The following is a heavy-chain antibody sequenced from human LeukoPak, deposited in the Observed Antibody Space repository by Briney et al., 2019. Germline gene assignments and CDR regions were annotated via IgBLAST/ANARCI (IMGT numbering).Heavy chain of an antibody. CDR1: GGSISSYY. D-gene: IGHD3-3*01. Sequence: SETLSLTCTVSGGSISSYYWSWIRQPAGKGLEWIGRIYTSGSTNYNPSLKSRVTMSVDTSKNQFSLKLSSVTAADTAVYYCARDRIGSNSYYDFWSGHETGFDPWGQGTLVTVSS. J-gene: IGHJ5*02. CDR3: ARDRIGSNSYYDFWSGHETGFDP. V-gene: IGHV4-4*07. CDR2: IYTSGST.